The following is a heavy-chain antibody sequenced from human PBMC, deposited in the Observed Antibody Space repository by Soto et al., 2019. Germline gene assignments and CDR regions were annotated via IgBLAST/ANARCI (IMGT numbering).Heavy chain of an antibody. J-gene: IGHJ2*01. CDR1: GYTFTSYG. CDR3: ARGGLGGGYQNWYFDL. Sequence: ASVKVSCKASGYTFTSYGISWVRQAPGRGLEWMGWISAYNGNTNYAQKLQGRVTMTTDTSTSTAYMELRSLRSDDTAVYYCARGGLGGGYQNWYFDLWGRGTLVTVSS. CDR2: ISAYNGNT. V-gene: IGHV1-18*01. D-gene: IGHD3-22*01.